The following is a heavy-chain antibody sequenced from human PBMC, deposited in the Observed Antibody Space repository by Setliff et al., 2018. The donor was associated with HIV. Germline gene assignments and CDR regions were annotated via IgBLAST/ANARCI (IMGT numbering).Heavy chain of an antibody. CDR2: VHPSGSI. D-gene: IGHD3-10*01. Sequence: SETLSLTCAVSGVSFSGDYWSWGRQPPGKGLGWIAEVHPSGSINYNSSLKSRVAISVDTSNNQFSLTMTSVTAADTAVYYCARGRDGAKTGDFWGQGALVTVSS. J-gene: IGHJ4*02. CDR3: ARGRDGAKTGDF. V-gene: IGHV4-34*01. CDR1: GVSFSGDY.